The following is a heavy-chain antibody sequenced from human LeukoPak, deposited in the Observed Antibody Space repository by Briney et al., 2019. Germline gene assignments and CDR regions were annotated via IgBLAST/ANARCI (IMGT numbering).Heavy chain of an antibody. J-gene: IGHJ4*02. CDR2: IYYSGST. D-gene: IGHD4-11*01. V-gene: IGHV4-61*08. CDR1: GGSISSGDYY. CDR3: ARAGDYSNYVFDY. Sequence: SQTLSLTCTVSGGSISSGDYYWSWIRQPPGKGLEWIAYIYYSGSTNYNPSLQSRVTISVDTSKNQFSLKLSSVTAADTAVYYCARAGDYSNYVFDYWGQGTLVTVSS.